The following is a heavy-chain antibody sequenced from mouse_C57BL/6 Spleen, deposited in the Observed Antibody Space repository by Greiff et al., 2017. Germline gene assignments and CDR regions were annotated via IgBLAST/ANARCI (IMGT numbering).Heavy chain of an antibody. J-gene: IGHJ1*03. V-gene: IGHV1-80*01. D-gene: IGHD2-12*01. CDR2: IYPGDGDT. CDR1: GYAFSSYW. Sequence: QVQLQQSGAELVKPGASVKISCKASGYAFSSYWMNWVKQRPGKGLEWIGQIYPGDGDTNYNGKFKGKATLTADKSSSTAYMQLSSLTSEDSAVYFWARSKAYDGWYFDVGGTGTTVTVSS. CDR3: ARSKAYDGWYFDV.